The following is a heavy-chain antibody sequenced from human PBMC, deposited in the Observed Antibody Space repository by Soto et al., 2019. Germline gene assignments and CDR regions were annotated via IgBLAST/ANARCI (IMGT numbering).Heavy chain of an antibody. Sequence: GESLKISCKGSGYSFTSYWISWVRQMPGKGLEWMGRIDPSDSYTNYSPSFQGHVTISADKSISTAYLQWSSLKASDTAMYYCASETSNYYDSSGYVFWGQGTLVTVSS. D-gene: IGHD3-22*01. V-gene: IGHV5-10-1*01. CDR2: IDPSDSYT. J-gene: IGHJ4*02. CDR3: ASETSNYYDSSGYVF. CDR1: GYSFTSYW.